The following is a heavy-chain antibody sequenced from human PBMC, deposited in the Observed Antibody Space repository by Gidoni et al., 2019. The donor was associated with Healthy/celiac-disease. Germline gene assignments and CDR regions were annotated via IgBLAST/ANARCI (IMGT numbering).Heavy chain of an antibody. Sequence: EVQQVESGGGLVQPGGPLRLSCAASGSTFSSYAMHWVRQAPGKGLEYVSAISSNGGSTYYANSVKGRFTISRDNSKNTLYLQMGSLRAEDMAVYYCARAIQLWSYYFDYWGQGTLGHRLL. CDR3: ARAIQLWSYYFDY. CDR1: GSTFSSYA. CDR2: ISSNGGST. J-gene: IGHJ4*02. D-gene: IGHD5-18*01. V-gene: IGHV3-64*01.